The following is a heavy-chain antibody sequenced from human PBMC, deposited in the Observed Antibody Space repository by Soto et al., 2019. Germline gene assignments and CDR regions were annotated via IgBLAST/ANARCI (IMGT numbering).Heavy chain of an antibody. Sequence: SETLSLTCTVSGGSISSGGYYWSWIRQHPGKGLEWIGYIYYSGSTYYNPSLKSRVTISVDTSKNQFSLKLSSVTAADTAVYYCASASSGTGNYDAFDIWSQGTMVTVSS. CDR3: ASASSGTGNYDAFDI. CDR1: GGSISSGGYY. CDR2: IYYSGST. V-gene: IGHV4-31*03. D-gene: IGHD1-1*01. J-gene: IGHJ3*02.